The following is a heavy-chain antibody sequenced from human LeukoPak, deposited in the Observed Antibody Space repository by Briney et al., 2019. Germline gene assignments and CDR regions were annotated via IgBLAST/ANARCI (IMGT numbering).Heavy chain of an antibody. CDR2: IHYSGST. D-gene: IGHD5-18*01. Sequence: PSETLSLTCIVSGGSISADGYYWSWIRQPPGEGLEWIGYIHYSGSTYYNPSLKSRVTISVDTSKNQFSLELSSVAAADTAVYYCARAGGGYSYTFSQSYFDYWGQGTLVTVSS. CDR3: ARAGGGYSYTFSQSYFDY. J-gene: IGHJ4*02. V-gene: IGHV4-31*03. CDR1: GGSISADGYY.